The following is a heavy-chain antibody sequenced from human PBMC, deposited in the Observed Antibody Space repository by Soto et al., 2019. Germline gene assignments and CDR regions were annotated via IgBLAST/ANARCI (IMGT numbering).Heavy chain of an antibody. J-gene: IGHJ3*02. CDR1: GFTFSSYS. D-gene: IGHD3-3*01. CDR3: ARDGDFWSGYPHDAFDI. V-gene: IGHV3-48*01. CDR2: ISSSSSTI. Sequence: EVQLVESGGGLVQPGGSLRLSCVASGFTFSSYSMNWVRQAPGKGLEWVSYISSSSSTIYYADSVKGRFTISRDNAKNSLYLQMNSLRAEDTAVYYCARDGDFWSGYPHDAFDIWGQGTMVTVSS.